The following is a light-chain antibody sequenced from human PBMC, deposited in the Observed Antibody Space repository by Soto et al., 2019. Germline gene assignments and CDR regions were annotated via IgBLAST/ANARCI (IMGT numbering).Light chain of an antibody. J-gene: IGKJ1*01. CDR3: QQRTNWPPWT. CDR1: QSVSSY. CDR2: DAS. Sequence: EIVLTQSPATLSLSPGERATLSCRASQSVSSYLAWYHQKPGQAPRLLIYDASNRATGIPARFSGSGSGTDFTLTISSREPEDVAVYYCQQRTNWPPWTVGQGTKVEIK. V-gene: IGKV3-11*01.